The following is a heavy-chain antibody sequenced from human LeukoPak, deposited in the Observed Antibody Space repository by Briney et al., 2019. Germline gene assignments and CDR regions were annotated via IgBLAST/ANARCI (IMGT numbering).Heavy chain of an antibody. Sequence: PSETLSLTCAVYGGSFSGYYWSWIRQPPGKGLEWIGSIYYSGSTYYNPSLKSRVTISVDTSKNQFSLKLSSVTAADTAVYYCARGYGDYFDYWGQGTLVTVSS. CDR1: GGSFSGYY. V-gene: IGHV4-34*01. J-gene: IGHJ4*02. D-gene: IGHD4-17*01. CDR3: ARGYGDYFDY. CDR2: IYYSGST.